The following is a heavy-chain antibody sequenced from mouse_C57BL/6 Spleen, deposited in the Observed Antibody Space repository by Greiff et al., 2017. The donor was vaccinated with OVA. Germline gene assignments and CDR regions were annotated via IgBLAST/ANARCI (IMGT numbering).Heavy chain of an antibody. D-gene: IGHD2-1*01. CDR2: ISDGGSYT. V-gene: IGHV5-4*01. Sequence: EVKLVESGGGLVKPGGSLKLSCAASGFTFSSYAMSWVRQTPEKRLEWVATISDGGSYTYYPDNVKGRFTISRDNAKNNLYLQMSHLKSEDTAMYYCARDEGNYERAMDYWGQGTSVTVSS. CDR3: ARDEGNYERAMDY. CDR1: GFTFSSYA. J-gene: IGHJ4*01.